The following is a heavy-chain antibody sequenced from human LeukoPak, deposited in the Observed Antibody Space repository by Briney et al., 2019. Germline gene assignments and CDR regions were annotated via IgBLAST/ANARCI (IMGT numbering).Heavy chain of an antibody. V-gene: IGHV3-11*01. D-gene: IGHD2-15*01. CDR2: ISSSGSTI. CDR3: AKVGEYCSGGSCYYYYYYMDV. CDR1: GFTFSDYY. Sequence: GGSLRLSCAASGFTFSDYYMSWIRQAPGKGLEWLSYISSSGSTIYYADSVKGRFTISRDNSKNPLYLQMNSLRAEDTAVYYCAKVGEYCSGGSCYYYYYYMDVWGKGTTVTVSS. J-gene: IGHJ6*03.